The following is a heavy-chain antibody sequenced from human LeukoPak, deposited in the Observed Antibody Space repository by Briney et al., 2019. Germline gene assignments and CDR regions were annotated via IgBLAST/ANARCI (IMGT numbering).Heavy chain of an antibody. CDR3: ARPGGMDLAGHFQH. J-gene: IGHJ1*01. V-gene: IGHV5-51*01. D-gene: IGHD3-16*01. CDR2: VYPSDSDT. CDR1: GYSFTSYW. Sequence: PGESLKISCATSGYSFTSYWIAWVRQMPGQGLEWMGIVYPSDSDTRYSPSFQGQVTISVDKSSKTVYLQWSSLKASDTAIYYCARPGGMDLAGHFQHWGQGTLLTVSS.